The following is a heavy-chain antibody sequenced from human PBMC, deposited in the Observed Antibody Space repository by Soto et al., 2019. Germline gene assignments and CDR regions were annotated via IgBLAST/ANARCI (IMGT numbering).Heavy chain of an antibody. V-gene: IGHV4-34*01. Sequence: ETLSLTCAVYGGSFSGYYWSWIRQPPGKGLEWIGEINHSGSTNYNPSLKSRVTISVDTSKNQFSLKLSSVTAADTAVYYCARGRGITIFGVASRGNWFDPWGQGTLVTVSS. J-gene: IGHJ5*02. CDR1: GGSFSGYY. D-gene: IGHD3-3*01. CDR3: ARGRGITIFGVASRGNWFDP. CDR2: INHSGST.